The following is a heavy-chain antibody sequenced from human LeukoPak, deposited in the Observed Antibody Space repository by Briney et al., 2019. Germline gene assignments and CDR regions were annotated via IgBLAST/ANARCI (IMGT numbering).Heavy chain of an antibody. D-gene: IGHD3-22*01. CDR2: ISSNGGTT. V-gene: IGHV3-64*01. CDR1: GFTFSSDA. J-gene: IGHJ4*02. Sequence: PGGSLRLSCAASGFTFSSDAMHWVSQAPGKGLEYVSAISSNGGTTHYGNSVKGRFTISRDNSKNTLYLQMGSLRAEDMAVYFCARSSGYGYYFDYWGQGTLVTVSS. CDR3: ARSSGYGYYFDY.